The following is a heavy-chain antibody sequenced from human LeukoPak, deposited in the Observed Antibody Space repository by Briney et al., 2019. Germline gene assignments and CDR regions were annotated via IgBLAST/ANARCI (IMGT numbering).Heavy chain of an antibody. J-gene: IGHJ3*02. CDR1: GFTFSSYS. V-gene: IGHV3-21*01. CDR2: ISSSSSYI. CDR3: ARRGTVVIAFDI. Sequence: GGSLRLSCAASGFTFSSYSMNWVRQAPGKGLEWVSSISSSSSYIYYADSVKGRFTISRDNAKNSLYLQMNSLRAEDTAVYYCARRGTVVIAFDIWGQGTMVTVSS. D-gene: IGHD4-23*01.